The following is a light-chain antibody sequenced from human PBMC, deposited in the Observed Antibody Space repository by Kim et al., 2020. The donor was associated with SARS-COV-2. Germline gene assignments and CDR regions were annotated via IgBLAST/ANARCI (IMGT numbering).Light chain of an antibody. CDR1: QNIGNQ. V-gene: IGKV3-11*01. CDR2: DTF. CDR3: QQRAHWPRT. J-gene: IGKJ5*01. Sequence: VLTQSPVTLSLSPGERATLSCRAAQNIGNQLAWFKQKPGQAPRLLIYDTFNRAPGVPARFSGSGSGTDFALTISRLEADDFAVYYCQQRAHWPRTFGQGTRLEIK.